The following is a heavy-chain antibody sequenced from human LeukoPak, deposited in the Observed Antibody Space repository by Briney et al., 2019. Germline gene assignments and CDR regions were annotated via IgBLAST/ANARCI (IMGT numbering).Heavy chain of an antibody. D-gene: IGHD3-3*01. J-gene: IGHJ4*02. CDR3: ANGHDDFRQFDY. V-gene: IGHV1-69*01. CDR1: GGTFANYA. CDR2: IIPIFGTG. Sequence: GSSVKVSCTASGGTFANYAISWVRKAPGQGLEWMGGIIPIFGTGDSAQKFQGRLTITADESTRTTYMELSSLRSEDTAVYYCANGHDDFRQFDYWGQGTLVTVSS.